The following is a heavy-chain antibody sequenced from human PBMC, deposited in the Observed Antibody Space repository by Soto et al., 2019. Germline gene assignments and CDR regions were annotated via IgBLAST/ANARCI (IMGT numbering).Heavy chain of an antibody. J-gene: IGHJ6*02. D-gene: IGHD5-18*01. CDR3: AREGNTAMESYAMDF. V-gene: IGHV3-48*02. CDR2: ISSSSSTI. Sequence: PGGSLRLSCAASGFTFSSYSMNWVRQAPGKGLEWVSYISSSSSTIYYADSVKGRFTISRDNAKNSLYLQMNSLRDEDTAVYYCAREGNTAMESYAMDFWGQGTTVTVSS. CDR1: GFTFSSYS.